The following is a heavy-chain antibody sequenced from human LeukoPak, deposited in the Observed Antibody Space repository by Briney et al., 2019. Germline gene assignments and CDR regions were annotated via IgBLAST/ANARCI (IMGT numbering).Heavy chain of an antibody. V-gene: IGHV4-59*12. Sequence: SETLSLTCTVSGGSISSYYWSWIRQPPGKGLEWIGYIYYSGSTNYNPSLKSRVTISVDTSKNQFSLKLSSVTAADTAVYYCARDLLGEQQLGYWGQGTLVTVSS. D-gene: IGHD6-13*01. J-gene: IGHJ4*02. CDR2: IYYSGST. CDR3: ARDLLGEQQLGY. CDR1: GGSISSYY.